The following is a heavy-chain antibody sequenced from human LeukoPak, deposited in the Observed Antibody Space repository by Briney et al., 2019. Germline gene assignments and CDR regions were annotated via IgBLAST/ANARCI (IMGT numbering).Heavy chain of an antibody. J-gene: IGHJ5*02. CDR1: GGSFSGYY. Sequence: SETLSLTCAGYGGSFSGYYWSWIRQPPGKGLEWIGEINHSGSTNYNPSLKSRVTISVDTSKNQFSLKLSSVTAADTAVYYCARAYCSSTSCGWFDPWGQGTLVTVSS. V-gene: IGHV4-34*01. CDR2: INHSGST. CDR3: ARAYCSSTSCGWFDP. D-gene: IGHD2-2*01.